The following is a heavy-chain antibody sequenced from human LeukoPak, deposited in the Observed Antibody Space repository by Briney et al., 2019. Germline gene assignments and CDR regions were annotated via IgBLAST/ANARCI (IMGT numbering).Heavy chain of an antibody. J-gene: IGHJ5*02. Sequence: GESLKISCKGSGYSFIHYYIAWVRQMPGKGLEWMGIIYPGDSETTYSPSFQGQVTISADKSISTAYLQWSSLKASDTAIYYCARLAGTTDGNWFEPWSQGTLVTVSS. V-gene: IGHV5-51*01. CDR1: GYSFIHYY. D-gene: IGHD1-7*01. CDR3: ARLAGTTDGNWFEP. CDR2: IYPGDSET.